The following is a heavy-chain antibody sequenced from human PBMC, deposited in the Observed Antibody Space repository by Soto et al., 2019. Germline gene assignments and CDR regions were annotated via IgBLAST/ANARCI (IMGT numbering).Heavy chain of an antibody. V-gene: IGHV4-39*02. CDR1: GVSISSSSYC. CDR2: ICHTGNT. Sequence: QLHLQESGPGLVKPSETLSLTCTVSGVSISSSSYCWGWVRQPPGKGLEWIGSICHTGNTYSSPSLKIRVTISVDSSKSQISLKVNSVTAADTAVYYCTREWQQLGTPFDYWGQGTLVTVSS. J-gene: IGHJ4*02. D-gene: IGHD6-13*01. CDR3: TREWQQLGTPFDY.